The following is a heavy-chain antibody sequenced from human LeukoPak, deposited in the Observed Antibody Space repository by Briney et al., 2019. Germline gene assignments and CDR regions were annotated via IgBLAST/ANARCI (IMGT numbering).Heavy chain of an antibody. CDR1: GFTFSSYG. J-gene: IGHJ4*02. V-gene: IGHV3-33*06. CDR3: VKEYAATGTRTPDY. D-gene: IGHD6-13*01. CDR2: IWYDGSNK. Sequence: PGGSLRLSCAASGFTFSSYGMHWVRQAPGKGLEWVAVIWYDGSNKYYADSVKGRFTISRDNSKNTLYLQMNSLRAEDTAVYYCVKEYAATGTRTPDYWGQGTLVTVSS.